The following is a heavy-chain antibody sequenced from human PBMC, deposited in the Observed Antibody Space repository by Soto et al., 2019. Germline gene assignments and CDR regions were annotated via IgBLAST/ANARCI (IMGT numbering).Heavy chain of an antibody. CDR3: ARDFGDFTNGVCLPYYFDY. J-gene: IGHJ4*02. CDR1: GGSISSSNW. D-gene: IGHD2-8*01. V-gene: IGHV4-4*02. CDR2: IYHSGST. Sequence: QVQLQESGPGLVKPSGTLSLTCAVSGGSISSSNWWSWVRQPPGKGLEWIGEIYHSGSTNYNPSLHSRPTIPVDKSTNQFSLKLSSVTAADTAVYYCARDFGDFTNGVCLPYYFDYWGQGTLVTVSS.